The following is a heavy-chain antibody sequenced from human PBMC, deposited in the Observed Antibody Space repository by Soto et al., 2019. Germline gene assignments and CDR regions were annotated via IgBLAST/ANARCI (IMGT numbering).Heavy chain of an antibody. CDR1: GFTFGSYA. CDR2: ISHDGNNQ. D-gene: IGHD6-6*01. Sequence: QVQLVESGGGVVQPGRSLRLSCAASGFTFGSYAMHWVRQAPGKGLEWVAVISHDGNNQYYADSVKGRFTISRDNSKNTLFLQMGRLRPEDTAVYYCARDRWAGVPDCFDSWGQGTLVTVSS. CDR3: ARDRWAGVPDCFDS. J-gene: IGHJ4*02. V-gene: IGHV3-30-3*01.